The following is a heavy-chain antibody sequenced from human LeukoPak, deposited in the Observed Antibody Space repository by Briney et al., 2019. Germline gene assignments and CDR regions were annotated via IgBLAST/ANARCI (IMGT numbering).Heavy chain of an antibody. CDR2: ISGSSSYI. Sequence: GGSLRLSCAASGFTFSSYSINWVRQAPGKGLEWVSSISGSSSYIYYADSVKGRFTISRDNAKNSLYLQMNSLRAEDTAVYYCARDLRYSSGWTTIQKAYYYYGMDVWGQGTTVTVSS. CDR1: GFTFSSYS. J-gene: IGHJ6*02. CDR3: ARDLRYSSGWTTIQKAYYYYGMDV. D-gene: IGHD6-19*01. V-gene: IGHV3-21*01.